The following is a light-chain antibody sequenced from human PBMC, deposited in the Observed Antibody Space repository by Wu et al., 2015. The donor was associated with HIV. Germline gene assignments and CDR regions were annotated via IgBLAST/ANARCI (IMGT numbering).Light chain of an antibody. V-gene: IGKV1-39*01. CDR1: QSISSY. Sequence: DIQMTQSPSSLSASVGDRVTITCRASQSISSYLNWYQQKPGKAPKLLIYAASSLQSGVPSRFSGSGSGTDFTLTISSLQPEDFATYYCQQSYSTPRTFAKGPR. CDR2: AAS. J-gene: IGKJ1*01. CDR3: QQSYSTPRT.